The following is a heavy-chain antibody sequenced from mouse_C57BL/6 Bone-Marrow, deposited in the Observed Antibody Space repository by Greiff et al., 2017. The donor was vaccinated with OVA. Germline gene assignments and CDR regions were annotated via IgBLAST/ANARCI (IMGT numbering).Heavy chain of an antibody. V-gene: IGHV1-82*01. CDR3: AITTVPFAY. CDR1: GYAFSSSW. D-gene: IGHD1-1*01. CDR2: IYPGDGDT. J-gene: IGHJ2*01. Sequence: VQLQQPGAELVKPGASVKLSCKASGYAFSSSWMNWVKQRPGKGLEWIGRIYPGDGDTNYNGKFKGKATLTADKSSSTAYMQLSSLTSEDSAVYFCAITTVPFAYWGQGTTLTVSS.